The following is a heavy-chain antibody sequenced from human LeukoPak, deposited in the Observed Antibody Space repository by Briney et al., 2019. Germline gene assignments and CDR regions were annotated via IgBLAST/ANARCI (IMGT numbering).Heavy chain of an antibody. V-gene: IGHV3-23*01. CDR2: LSGSGGST. Sequence: PGGAPRPSCAAPGFTFTSCALTWVRPGPRKGPRWVSALSGSGGSTYYADSVKGRFTISRDNSKNTLYLQMNSLRAEDTAVYYCAKLSAVVMVVATVDYWGQGTLVTVSS. J-gene: IGHJ4*02. CDR1: GFTFTSCA. CDR3: AKLSAVVMVVATVDY. D-gene: IGHD2-15*01.